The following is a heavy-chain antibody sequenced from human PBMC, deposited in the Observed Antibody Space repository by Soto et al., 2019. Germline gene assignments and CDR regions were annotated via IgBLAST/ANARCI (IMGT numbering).Heavy chain of an antibody. CDR2: IYYSGST. Sequence: SLTCTVSGGSISSGGYYWSWIRQHPGKGLEWIGYIYYSGSTYYNPSLKSRVTISVDTSKNQFSLKLSSVTAADTAVYYCARGDTAMVSYWGQGTLVTVSS. CDR3: ARGDTAMVSY. J-gene: IGHJ4*02. CDR1: GGSISSGGYY. V-gene: IGHV4-31*03. D-gene: IGHD5-18*01.